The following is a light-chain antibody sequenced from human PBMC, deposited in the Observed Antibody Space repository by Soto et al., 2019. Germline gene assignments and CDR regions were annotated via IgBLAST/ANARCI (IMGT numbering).Light chain of an antibody. J-gene: IGLJ1*01. CDR2: DVS. V-gene: IGLV2-14*01. CDR3: SSYTTSNTRQIV. CDR1: SSDVGGYNY. Sequence: QSVLPQPASVSGSPGQSITISCTGTSSDVGGYNYVSWYQQHPGKAPKFIIYDVSNRPSGVSNRFSGSKSGNTASLTISGLQAEDEADYYCSSYTTSNTRQIVFGTGTKVTV.